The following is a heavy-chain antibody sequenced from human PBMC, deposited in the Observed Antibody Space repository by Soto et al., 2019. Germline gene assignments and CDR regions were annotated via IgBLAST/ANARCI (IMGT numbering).Heavy chain of an antibody. V-gene: IGHV4-39*01. CDR3: ARLGGYCTTSCYGYYGMDV. CDR1: GGSISSGTYS. Sequence: SETLSLTCTVSGGSISSGTYSWGWIRQPPGKRLEWIGTFYYSGSTYYNPSLKSRVTISVDTSKNQFSLKVSSVTAADTAVYYCARLGGYCTTSCYGYYGMDVWGQGTTVT. CDR2: FYYSGST. J-gene: IGHJ6*02. D-gene: IGHD2-8*01.